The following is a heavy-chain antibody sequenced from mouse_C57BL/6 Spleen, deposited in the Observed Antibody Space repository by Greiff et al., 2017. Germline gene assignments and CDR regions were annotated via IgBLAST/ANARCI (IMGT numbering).Heavy chain of an antibody. V-gene: IGHV1-76*01. Sequence: QVQLQQSGAELVRPGASVKLSCKASGYTFTDYYINWVKQRPGQGLEWIARIYPGSGNTYYNEKFKGKATLTAEKSSSTSYMQLSSLTSEDSAVYFGARAHYYGSSYGDFDYWGQGTTLTVSS. CDR2: IYPGSGNT. D-gene: IGHD1-1*01. CDR3: ARAHYYGSSYGDFDY. J-gene: IGHJ2*01. CDR1: GYTFTDYY.